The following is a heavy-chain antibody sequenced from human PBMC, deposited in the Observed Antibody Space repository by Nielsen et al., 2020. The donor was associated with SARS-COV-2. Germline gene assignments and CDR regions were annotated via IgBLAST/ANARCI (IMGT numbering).Heavy chain of an antibody. J-gene: IGHJ6*02. V-gene: IGHV3-30-3*01. D-gene: IGHD3-16*01. Sequence: GESLKISCAASGFTFSSYAMHWVRQAPGKGLEWVAVISYDGSNKYYADSVKGRFTISRDNSKNTLYLQMNSLRAEDTAVYYCARGGIYDYVEEDVWGQGTTVTVSS. CDR3: ARGGIYDYVEEDV. CDR1: GFTFSSYA. CDR2: ISYDGSNK.